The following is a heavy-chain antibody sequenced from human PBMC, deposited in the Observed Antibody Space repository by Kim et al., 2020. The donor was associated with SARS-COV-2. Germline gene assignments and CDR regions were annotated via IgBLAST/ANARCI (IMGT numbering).Heavy chain of an antibody. D-gene: IGHD2-8*02. CDR3: AREGGVTIGRYYVMNV. J-gene: IGHJ6*01. Sequence: GGSLRLSCAASGFTFSSYNMNWVRQAPGKGLEWVSYIRSSGTNIYYADSVKGRFTISRDNAKNSLYLQMNSLRAEDTAVYYCAREGGVTIGRYYVMNVW. CDR2: IRSSGTNI. CDR1: GFTFSSYN. V-gene: IGHV3-21*01.